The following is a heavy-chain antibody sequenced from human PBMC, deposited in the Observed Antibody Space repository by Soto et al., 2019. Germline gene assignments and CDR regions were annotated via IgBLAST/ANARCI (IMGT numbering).Heavy chain of an antibody. CDR1: GYTFTPHY. CDR2: INPDSGGT. D-gene: IGHD1-26*01. V-gene: IGHV1-2*04. J-gene: IGHJ4*02. Sequence: ASMKGSRKGSGYTFTPHYIPRGRQGPGQRHEWMGWINPDSGGTDYGHKFEGWVTLTRDTSIDTVYLEVTRLKSDDTAVYYCARAVGRDGSSWYRGAYDSWGQGTQVTVSS. CDR3: ARAVGRDGSSWYRGAYDS.